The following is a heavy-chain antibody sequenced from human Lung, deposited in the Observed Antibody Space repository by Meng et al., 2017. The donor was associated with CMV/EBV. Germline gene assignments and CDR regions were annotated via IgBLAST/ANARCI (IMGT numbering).Heavy chain of an antibody. Sequence: SETLSLXCAVYGGSFSGYYWSWIRQPPGEGLEWIGEINHSGSTNYNPSLKSRVTISVDASKNQFSLKLSSVTAADTAVYYCARRRTIFGVVSDYGMDVWGQGXTVTVSS. CDR3: ARRRTIFGVVSDYGMDV. CDR1: GGSFSGYY. D-gene: IGHD3-3*01. J-gene: IGHJ6*02. CDR2: INHSGST. V-gene: IGHV4-34*01.